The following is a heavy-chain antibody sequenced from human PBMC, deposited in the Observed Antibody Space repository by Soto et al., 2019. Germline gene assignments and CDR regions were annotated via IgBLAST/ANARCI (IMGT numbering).Heavy chain of an antibody. CDR1: GYSFTSYW. J-gene: IGHJ5*02. V-gene: IGHV5-10-1*03. CDR2: IDPSDSYT. D-gene: IGHD6-13*01. Sequence: EVQLVQSGAEVKKPGESLRISCKGSGYSFTSYWISWVRQMPGKGLEWMGMIDPSDSYTNYSPSFQGHVTISADKSISTAYLQWSSLKASDTAMYYCARLTVATIAAAGNGWFDPWGQGTLVTVSS. CDR3: ARLTVATIAAAGNGWFDP.